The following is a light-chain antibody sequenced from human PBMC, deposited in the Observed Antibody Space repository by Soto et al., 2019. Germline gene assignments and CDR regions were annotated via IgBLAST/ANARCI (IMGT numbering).Light chain of an antibody. CDR3: QSYDSNLSVV. CDR2: GNS. V-gene: IGLV1-40*01. CDR1: SSNIGAGYY. J-gene: IGLJ2*01. Sequence: QSVLTQPPSVSGAPGQRVTISCTGSSSNIGAGYYVHWYQQLPGTAPKLLIYGNSNRPSGVPDRFSGSKSGTSSSLAITGLQDEDEADYYCQSYDSNLSVVFGGGTKLTVL.